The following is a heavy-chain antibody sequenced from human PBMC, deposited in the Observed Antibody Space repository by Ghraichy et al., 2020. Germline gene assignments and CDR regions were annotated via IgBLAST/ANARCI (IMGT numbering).Heavy chain of an antibody. J-gene: IGHJ5*02. V-gene: IGHV1-46*01. CDR3: ARAHWESYFGGGALDP. CDR1: GYTFTSYY. CDR2: INPSGGST. D-gene: IGHD3-16*01. Sequence: ASVKVSCKASGYTFTSYYMHWVRQAPGQGLEWMGIINPSGGSTSYAQKFQGRVTMTRDTSTSTVYMELSSLRSEDTAVYYCARAHWESYFGGGALDPWGQGTLVTVSS.